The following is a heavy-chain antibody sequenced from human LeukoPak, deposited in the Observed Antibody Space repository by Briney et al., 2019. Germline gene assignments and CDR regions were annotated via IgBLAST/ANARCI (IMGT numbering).Heavy chain of an antibody. V-gene: IGHV4-34*01. CDR3: ARGSLKSPIVVVPACCRYGMDV. J-gene: IGHJ6*02. D-gene: IGHD2-2*01. CDR1: GGSFSGYH. CDR2: INHSGST. Sequence: SETLSLTCAVYGGSFSGYHWSWIRQPPGKGLEWIGEINHSGSTNYNPSLKSRVTISVDTSKNQFSLKLSSVTAADTAVYYCARGSLKSPIVVVPACCRYGMDVWGQGTTVTVSS.